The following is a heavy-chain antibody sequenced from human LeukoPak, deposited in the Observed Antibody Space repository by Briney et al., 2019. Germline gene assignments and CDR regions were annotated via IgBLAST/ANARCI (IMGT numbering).Heavy chain of an antibody. CDR3: AKTTYYDFWSGYPFDY. CDR1: GFTFSSYA. J-gene: IGHJ4*02. D-gene: IGHD3-3*01. CDR2: ISGSGGST. Sequence: GGSLRRSCAASGFTFSSYAMSWVRQAPGKGLEWVSAISGSGGSTYYADSVKGRFTISRDNSKNTLYLQMNSLRAEDTAVYYCAKTTYYDFWSGYPFDYWGQGTLVTVSS. V-gene: IGHV3-23*01.